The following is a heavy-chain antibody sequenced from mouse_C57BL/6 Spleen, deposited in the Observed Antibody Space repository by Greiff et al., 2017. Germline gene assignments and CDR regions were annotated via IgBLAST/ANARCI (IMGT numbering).Heavy chain of an antibody. CDR2: IHPNSGST. CDR1: GYTFTSYW. Sequence: QVQLQQPGAELVKPGASVKLSCKASGYTFTSYWMHWVKQRPGQGLEWIGMIHPNSGSTNYNEKFKSKATLTVDKSSSTAYMQLSSLTSEDSAVYYCARRGTTVVYFDVWGTWTTVTVSS. J-gene: IGHJ1*03. CDR3: ARRGTTVVYFDV. V-gene: IGHV1-64*01. D-gene: IGHD1-1*01.